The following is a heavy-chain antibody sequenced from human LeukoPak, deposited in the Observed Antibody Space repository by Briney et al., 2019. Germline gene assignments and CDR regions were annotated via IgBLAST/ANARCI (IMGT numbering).Heavy chain of an antibody. Sequence: SVKVSCTASGGTFSSYAISWVRQAPGQGLEWMGGIIPIFGTANYAQKFQGRVTITADESTSTAYMELSSLRSEDTAVYYCARDSWVRDGGQPGDYWGQGTLVTVSS. J-gene: IGHJ4*02. V-gene: IGHV1-69*13. D-gene: IGHD4-23*01. CDR1: GGTFSSYA. CDR3: ARDSWVRDGGQPGDY. CDR2: IIPIFGTA.